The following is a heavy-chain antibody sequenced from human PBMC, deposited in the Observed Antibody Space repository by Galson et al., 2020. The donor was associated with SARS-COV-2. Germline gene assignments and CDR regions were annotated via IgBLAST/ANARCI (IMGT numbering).Heavy chain of an antibody. CDR3: GRQGSRAAIDY. Sequence: GGSLRLSCAASGFTFSNYWIHWVRQVPGKGLVWVSRISNDGGTTGYADSVRGRFTISRDNAKNTLYLQMNSLRAEDTALYYCGRQGSRAAIDYWGQGTLVTVSS. J-gene: IGHJ4*02. D-gene: IGHD2-15*01. CDR2: ISNDGGTT. V-gene: IGHV3-74*01. CDR1: GFTFSNYW.